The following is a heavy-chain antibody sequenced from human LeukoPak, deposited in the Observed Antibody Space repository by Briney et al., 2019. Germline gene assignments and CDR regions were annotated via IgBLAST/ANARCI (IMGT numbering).Heavy chain of an antibody. V-gene: IGHV4-59*12. D-gene: IGHD3-3*01. Sequence: SETLSLTCTVSGGSISSYYWSWIRQPPGKRLEWIGYIYYSGSTNYNPSLKSRVTISVDTSKNQFSLKLSSVTAADTAVYYCARDQKITIFGVVTRYNWFDPWGQGTLVTVSS. CDR1: GGSISSYY. CDR2: IYYSGST. CDR3: ARDQKITIFGVVTRYNWFDP. J-gene: IGHJ5*02.